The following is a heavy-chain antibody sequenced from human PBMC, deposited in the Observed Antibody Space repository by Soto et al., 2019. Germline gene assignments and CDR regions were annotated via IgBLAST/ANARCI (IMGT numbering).Heavy chain of an antibody. Sequence: GGSLRLSCAASGFTFSSYGMHWVRQAPGKGLEWVAVISYDGSNKYYADSVKGRFTISRDNSKNTLYLQMNSLRAEDTAVYYCAKASPPKSRSTIPEYYFDYWGQGTLVTVSS. V-gene: IGHV3-30*18. J-gene: IGHJ4*02. CDR1: GFTFSSYG. D-gene: IGHD5-12*01. CDR3: AKASPPKSRSTIPEYYFDY. CDR2: ISYDGSNK.